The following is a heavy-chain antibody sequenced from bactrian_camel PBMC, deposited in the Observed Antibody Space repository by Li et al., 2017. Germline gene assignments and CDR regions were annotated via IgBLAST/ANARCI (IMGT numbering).Heavy chain of an antibody. D-gene: IGHD2*01. J-gene: IGHJ4*01. Sequence: VESGGGLVQPGGSLRLSCAASGFTFSSYSMSWFRQAPGNEREEVARIGTDGSTTYAESVKGRFTISIDSAKMTLSLQMNSLTPEDTAKYYCAATFRDCSGGRRHWGQGTQVTVS. CDR1: GFTFSSYS. CDR2: IGTDGST. CDR3: AATFRDCSGGRRH. V-gene: IGHV3S67*01.